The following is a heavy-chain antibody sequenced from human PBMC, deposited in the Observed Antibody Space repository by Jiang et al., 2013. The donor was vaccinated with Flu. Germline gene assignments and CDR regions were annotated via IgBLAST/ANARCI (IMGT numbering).Heavy chain of an antibody. J-gene: IGHJ6*02. CDR1: GYTFTGYY. V-gene: IGHV1-2*04. CDR3: ARGGGLKAAANYYYYGMDV. CDR2: INPNSGGT. Sequence: VQLVESGAEVKKPGASVKVSCKASGYTFTGYYMHWVRQAPGQGLEWMGWINPNSGGTNYAQKFQGWVTMTRDTSISTAYMELSRLRSDDTAVYYCARGGGLKAAANYYYYGMDVWGQGTTVTVSS. D-gene: IGHD2-2*01.